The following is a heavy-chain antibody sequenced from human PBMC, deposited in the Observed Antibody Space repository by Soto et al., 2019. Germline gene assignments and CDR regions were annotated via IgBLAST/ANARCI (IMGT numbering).Heavy chain of an antibody. V-gene: IGHV4-39*01. J-gene: IGHJ4*02. CDR2: IYYSGST. Sequence: PSETLSLTCTVSGGSISSSTYYWGWFRQPPGKGPEWIGSIYYSGSTYYSPSLKSLVTISIDTSKNQFSLKLSSVTAVDTAVYYCARQYHVETAKLWDYWGQGTLVTVSS. CDR3: ARQYHVETAKLWDY. D-gene: IGHD5-18*01. CDR1: GGSISSSTYY.